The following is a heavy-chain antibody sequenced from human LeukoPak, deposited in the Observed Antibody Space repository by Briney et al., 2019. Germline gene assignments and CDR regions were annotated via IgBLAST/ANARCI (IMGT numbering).Heavy chain of an antibody. D-gene: IGHD3-10*01. CDR2: IKQDGSEK. CDR1: GFTFSSYW. J-gene: IGHJ4*02. CDR3: ARGVVGYSYGSRFDY. V-gene: IGHV3-7*03. Sequence: GGSLRLSCAASGFTFSSYWMSWVRQAPGKGLEWVANIKQDGSEKYYVDSVKGRFTISRDNSKNTLYLQMNSLRVEDTAVYYCARGVVGYSYGSRFDYWGQGTLVTVSS.